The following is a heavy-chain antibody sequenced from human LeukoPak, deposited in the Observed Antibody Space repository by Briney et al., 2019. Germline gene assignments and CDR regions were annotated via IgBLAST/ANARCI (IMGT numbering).Heavy chain of an antibody. D-gene: IGHD6-19*01. V-gene: IGHV4-59*02. CDR2: MFYSGST. Sequence: PSETLSLPCTVSGGSVSSYSWSWIRQPPGKGLEWIGYMFYSGSTNYNPSLKSRVAISVDTSKNQFSLKLTLVTAADTAVYYGAKEASSTSGWYVDYWGQGTLVTVSS. J-gene: IGHJ4*02. CDR1: GGSVSSYS. CDR3: AKEASSTSGWYVDY.